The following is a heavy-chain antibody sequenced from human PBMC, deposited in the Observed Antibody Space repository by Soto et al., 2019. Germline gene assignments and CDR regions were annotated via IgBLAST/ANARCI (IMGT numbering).Heavy chain of an antibody. CDR1: GGSISSYY. CDR2: IYYSGST. V-gene: IGHV4-59*01. D-gene: IGHD5-18*01. CDR3: ARDRGHSYGYGGDVRYYDGMDV. Sequence: TETLSLTCTVSGGSISSYYWSWVRQPPGKGLEWIGYIYYSGSTNYNPSLKSRVTISVDTSKNQFSLKLSSVTAADTAVYYCARDRGHSYGYGGDVRYYDGMDVWGHGTTVTVSS. J-gene: IGHJ6*02.